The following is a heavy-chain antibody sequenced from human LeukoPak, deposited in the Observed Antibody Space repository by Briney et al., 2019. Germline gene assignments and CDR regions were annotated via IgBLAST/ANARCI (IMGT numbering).Heavy chain of an antibody. CDR3: ANRRLGRGAFDI. Sequence: GGSLRLSCAASGFTFSSYDMSWIRQAPGKGLEWVSEISGSDESTKYVDSVKGRFTISRDNSKNTLYLLLNSLRVDDTAVYYCANRRLGRGAFDIWGQGTMVTVSS. CDR1: GFTFSSYD. V-gene: IGHV3-23*01. D-gene: IGHD7-27*01. CDR2: ISGSDEST. J-gene: IGHJ3*02.